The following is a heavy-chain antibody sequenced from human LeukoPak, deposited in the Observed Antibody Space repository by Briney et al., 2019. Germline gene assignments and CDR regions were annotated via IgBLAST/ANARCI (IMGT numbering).Heavy chain of an antibody. D-gene: IGHD6-19*01. CDR1: GGSISSGGYY. V-gene: IGHV4-31*03. CDR2: IYYSGST. J-gene: IGHJ4*02. CDR3: ARGYSSGWYLDLFDY. Sequence: SQTLSLTCTVSGGSISSGGYYWSWIRQHPGKGLEWIGYIYYSGSTYYNPSLKSRVTISVDTSKNQFSLKMSSVTAADTAVYFCARGYSSGWYLDLFDYWGQGTLVTVSS.